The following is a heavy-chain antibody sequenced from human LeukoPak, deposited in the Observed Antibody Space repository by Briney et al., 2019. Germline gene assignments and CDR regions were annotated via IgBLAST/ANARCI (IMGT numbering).Heavy chain of an antibody. CDR3: AISSPPPHRGSYYGCDY. J-gene: IGHJ4*02. D-gene: IGHD1-26*01. CDR2: IIPIFGTA. Sequence: ASVKVSCKASGSTFSSYAISWVRQAPGRGLEWMGGIIPIFGTANYAQKFQGRVTITTDESTSTAYMELSSLRSEDTAVYYCAISSPPPHRGSYYGCDYWGQGTLVTVSS. CDR1: GSTFSSYA. V-gene: IGHV1-69*05.